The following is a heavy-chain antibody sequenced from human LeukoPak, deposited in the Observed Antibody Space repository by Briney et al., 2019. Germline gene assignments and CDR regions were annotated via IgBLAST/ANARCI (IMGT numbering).Heavy chain of an antibody. CDR3: ARLHRLGDTSNYRHLDF. J-gene: IGHJ4*02. D-gene: IGHD3-22*01. CDR2: IKQDGSEI. CDR1: GFTFSSYC. V-gene: IGHV3-7*01. Sequence: PGGSLGLSCAASGFTFSSYCMSWVRQAPGKGLEWVANIKQDGSEIHYVDSVKGRFTIFRDNAESSLYLHMSSLRAEDTAVYYCARLHRLGDTSNYRHLDFWGQGTLVTVSS.